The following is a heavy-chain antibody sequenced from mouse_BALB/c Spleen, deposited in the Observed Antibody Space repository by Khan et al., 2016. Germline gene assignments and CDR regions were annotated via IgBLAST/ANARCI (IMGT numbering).Heavy chain of an antibody. CDR1: GFNIKDTY. CDR3: ARSTMITQAWFAY. J-gene: IGHJ3*01. V-gene: IGHV14-3*02. Sequence: VQLQQSGAELVKPGASVKLSCTASGFNIKDTYMHWVKQRPEQGLEWIGRIDPANGNTKYDPKFQGKATITADTSSHTAYLQLSSLTSEDTAVYYWARSTMITQAWFAYWCQGTLVTVAA. CDR2: IDPANGNT. D-gene: IGHD2-4*01.